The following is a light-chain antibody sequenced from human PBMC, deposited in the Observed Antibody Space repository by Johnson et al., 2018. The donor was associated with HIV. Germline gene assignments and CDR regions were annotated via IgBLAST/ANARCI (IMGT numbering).Light chain of an antibody. CDR3: GTWDSSLNAFV. Sequence: QSVLTQPPSVSAAPGQKVTISCSGSTSNIGKSYVSWYQQLPGTAPKLLIYDNNKRPSGIPDRFSGSKSGTSATLGITGLQTGDEADYYCGTWDSSLNAFVFGAGTRVTVL. V-gene: IGLV1-51*01. CDR2: DNN. J-gene: IGLJ1*01. CDR1: TSNIGKSY.